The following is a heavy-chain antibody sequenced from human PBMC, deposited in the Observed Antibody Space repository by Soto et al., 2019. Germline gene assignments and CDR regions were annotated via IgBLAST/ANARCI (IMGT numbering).Heavy chain of an antibody. CDR1: GESFPDYY. CDR2: INHRGST. Sequence: QVQLQQWGAGLLKPPETLSLTCAVYGESFPDYYWSWIRQPPGKGLVWIGEINHRGSTNYNPSLKTRIPISVDTSKNPFSVKLSSGTAAATAVYYCARGGGGYDYVWGSYRPFDFWGQGALVTVSS. CDR3: ARGGGGYDYVWGSYRPFDF. D-gene: IGHD3-16*02. V-gene: IGHV4-34*01. J-gene: IGHJ4*02.